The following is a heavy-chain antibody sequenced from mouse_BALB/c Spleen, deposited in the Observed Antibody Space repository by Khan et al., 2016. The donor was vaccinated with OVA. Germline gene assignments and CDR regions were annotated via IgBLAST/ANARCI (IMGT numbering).Heavy chain of an antibody. Sequence: VQLNQSGPELVKPGASVTMSCKASGYTFTSYVLHWVMQKPGQGLEWIGYIYPFNDDTKYNDKFKGMATLTSDKSSSTAYMELSGLTSEDSAVYFCAKNYWADVYFDFWGQGTTLTVSS. V-gene: IGHV1S136*01. J-gene: IGHJ2*01. CDR2: IYPFNDDT. D-gene: IGHD1-1*02. CDR1: GYTFTSYV. CDR3: AKNYWADVYFDF.